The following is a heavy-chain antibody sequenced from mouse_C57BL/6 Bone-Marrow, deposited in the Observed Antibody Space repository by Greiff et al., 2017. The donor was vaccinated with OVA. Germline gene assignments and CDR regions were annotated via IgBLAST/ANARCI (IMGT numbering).Heavy chain of an antibody. J-gene: IGHJ4*01. CDR1: GFTFSSYA. CDR2: ISDGGSYT. CDR3: ARERLDAMDY. Sequence: DVQLQESGGGLVKPGGSLKLSCAASGFTFSSYAMSWVRQTPEKRLEWVATISDGGSYTYYPDNVKGRFTISRDNAKNNLYLQMSHLKSEDTAMYYCARERLDAMDYWGQGTSVTVSS. V-gene: IGHV5-4*01.